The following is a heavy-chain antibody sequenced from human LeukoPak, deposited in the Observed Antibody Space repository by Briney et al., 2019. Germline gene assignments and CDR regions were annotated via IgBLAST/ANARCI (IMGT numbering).Heavy chain of an antibody. V-gene: IGHV3-30*04. CDR3: ARGITKVRDGVDY. J-gene: IGHJ4*02. D-gene: IGHD3-10*01. CDR2: ISYDGSNK. CDR1: GFTFCSYA. Sequence: GGSLRLSCAASGFTFCSYAMQWVRQAPGKGLEWVAVISYDGSNKYYADSVEGRFTISRDNSKNTLYLQMNSLRAEDTAGYYCARGITKVRDGVDYWGQGTLVTVSS.